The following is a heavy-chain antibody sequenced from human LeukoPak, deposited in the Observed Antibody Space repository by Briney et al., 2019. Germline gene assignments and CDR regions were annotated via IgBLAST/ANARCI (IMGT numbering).Heavy chain of an antibody. D-gene: IGHD3-16*01. CDR1: GFTFSSYA. J-gene: IGHJ4*02. Sequence: PGGSLRLSCAASGFTFSSYAMSWVRRAPGKGLEWVSATSSSDAGKYYADSVKGRFTISRDNSKNTLYLQMNSLRAEDTAVYYCAKDWGWAVPNFDYWGQGTLVTVSS. CDR3: AKDWGWAVPNFDY. CDR2: TSSSDAGK. V-gene: IGHV3-23*01.